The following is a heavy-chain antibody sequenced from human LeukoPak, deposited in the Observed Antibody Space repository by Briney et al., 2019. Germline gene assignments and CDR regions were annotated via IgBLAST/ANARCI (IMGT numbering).Heavy chain of an antibody. CDR2: ISSSSSYI. V-gene: IGHV3-21*01. D-gene: IGHD3-16*01. CDR3: ARVGGNWFDP. CDR1: GFTFSSHS. J-gene: IGHJ5*02. Sequence: GGSLRLSCAASGFTFSSHSMNWVRQAPGKGLEWVSSISSSSSYIYYADSVKGRFTISRDNAKNSLYLQMNSLRAEDTAVYYCARVGGNWFDPWGQGTLVTVSS.